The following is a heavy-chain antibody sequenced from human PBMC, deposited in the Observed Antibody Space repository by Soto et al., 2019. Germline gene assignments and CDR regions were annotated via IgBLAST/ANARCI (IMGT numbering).Heavy chain of an antibody. D-gene: IGHD2-15*01. J-gene: IGHJ4*02. V-gene: IGHV4-34*01. CDR3: ASFPETPYCSGGSCNDY. CDR2: INHSGST. Sequence: QVQLQQWGAGLLKPSETLSLTCAVYGGSFSGYYWSWIRQPPGKGLEWIGEINHSGSTNYNPSLKSRVTISVDTSKNQFSLKLSSVTAADTAVYYCASFPETPYCSGGSCNDYWGQGTLVTVSS. CDR1: GGSFSGYY.